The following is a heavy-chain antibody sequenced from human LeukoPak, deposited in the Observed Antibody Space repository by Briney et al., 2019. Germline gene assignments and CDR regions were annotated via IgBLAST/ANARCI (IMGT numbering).Heavy chain of an antibody. CDR3: AKDIQLSY. J-gene: IGHJ4*02. Sequence: GGSLRLSCAVSGFTFSGAAISWVRQAPGKGLEWVSLISSSGSSTYYADSVKGRFTISRDDSKNTLYLQMNSLRAEDTAVYYCAKDIQLSYWGQGALVTVSS. V-gene: IGHV3-23*01. D-gene: IGHD2-2*01. CDR1: GFTFSGAA. CDR2: ISSSGSST.